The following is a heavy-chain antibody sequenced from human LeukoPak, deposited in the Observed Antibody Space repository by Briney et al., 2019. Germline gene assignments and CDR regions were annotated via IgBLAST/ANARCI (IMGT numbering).Heavy chain of an antibody. J-gene: IGHJ4*02. CDR3: ARGIYCSGGRCYWDSDY. CDR2: INPSDGST. D-gene: IGHD2-15*01. Sequence: ASVKVSCKASGYTFTSYYMNWVRQAPGQGFEWMGIINPSDGSTSYAQKFRGRVTMTRDTSTSTVYMELSSLRSEDTAVYYCARGIYCSGGRCYWDSDYWGQGTLVTVSS. V-gene: IGHV1-46*01. CDR1: GYTFTSYY.